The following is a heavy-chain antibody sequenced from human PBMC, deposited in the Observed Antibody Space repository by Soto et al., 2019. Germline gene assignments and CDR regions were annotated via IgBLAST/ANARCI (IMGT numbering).Heavy chain of an antibody. D-gene: IGHD4-17*01. CDR3: ASLNYGGNFFDY. Sequence: SETLSLTCTVSGGSISSYYWSWIRQPPGKGLEWIGYIYYSGSTNYNPSLKSRVTISVDTSKNQFSLKLSSVTAADTAVYYCASLNYGGNFFDYWGQGTLVPVSS. CDR1: GGSISSYY. V-gene: IGHV4-59*01. J-gene: IGHJ4*02. CDR2: IYYSGST.